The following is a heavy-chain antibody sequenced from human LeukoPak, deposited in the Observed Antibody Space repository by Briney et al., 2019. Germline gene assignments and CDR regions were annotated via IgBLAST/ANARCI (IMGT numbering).Heavy chain of an antibody. D-gene: IGHD2-2*02. CDR2: INSSSSYI. CDR3: ARGGVVVVPAAIQVSDY. J-gene: IGHJ4*02. Sequence: PGGSLRLSCAASGFTFSSYSMNWVRQAPGKGLEWVSSINSSSSYIYYADYVKGRFSISRDNAKTSLYLQMNSLRAEDTAVYYCARGGVVVVPAAIQVSDYWGQGTLVTVSS. CDR1: GFTFSSYS. V-gene: IGHV3-21*01.